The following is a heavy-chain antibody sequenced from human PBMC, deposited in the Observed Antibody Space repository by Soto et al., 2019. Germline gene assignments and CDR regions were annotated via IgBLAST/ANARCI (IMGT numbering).Heavy chain of an antibody. CDR2: FDPEDGET. CDR3: ATGLYCSSTSCHVGRDYYYYYMDV. V-gene: IGHV1-24*01. J-gene: IGHJ6*03. Sequence: ASVKVSCKVSGYTLTELSMHWVRQAPGKGLEWMGGFDPEDGETIYAQKFQGRVTMTEDTSTDTAYMELSSLRSEDTAVHYCATGLYCSSTSCHVGRDYYYYYMDVWGKGTTVTVSS. CDR1: GYTLTELS. D-gene: IGHD2-2*01.